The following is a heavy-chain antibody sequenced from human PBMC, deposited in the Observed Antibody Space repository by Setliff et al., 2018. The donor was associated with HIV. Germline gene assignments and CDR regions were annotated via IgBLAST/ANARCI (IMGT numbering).Heavy chain of an antibody. CDR2: IKPSAGST. Sequence: ASVKVSCKASGDTFTNFYIHWVRQAPGQGLEWLGMIKPSAGSTTYAQKFQGRVTMTSDTSTSTVYMDLSSLGSEDTAVYYCARGGHYTGSYLPRDYYMDVWGKGTTVTVSS. V-gene: IGHV1-46*01. D-gene: IGHD1-26*01. CDR1: GDTFTNFY. CDR3: ARGGHYTGSYLPRDYYMDV. J-gene: IGHJ6*03.